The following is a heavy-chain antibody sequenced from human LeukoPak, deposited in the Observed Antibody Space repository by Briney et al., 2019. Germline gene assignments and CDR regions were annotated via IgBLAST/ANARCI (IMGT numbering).Heavy chain of an antibody. CDR3: AALWSGIDYYYYYMDV. D-gene: IGHD3-3*01. Sequence: SVKVSCKASGGTFNNYALSWVRQAPGQGLEWMGGIIPIFDTAHYAQKCQGRVTITADESTSTAYMELSSLRSEDTAVYYCAALWSGIDYYYYYMDVWGKGTTVTVSS. J-gene: IGHJ6*03. CDR1: GGTFNNYA. V-gene: IGHV1-69*01. CDR2: IIPIFDTA.